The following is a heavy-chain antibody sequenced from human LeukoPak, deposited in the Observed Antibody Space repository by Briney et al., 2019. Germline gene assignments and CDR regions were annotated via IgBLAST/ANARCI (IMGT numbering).Heavy chain of an antibody. V-gene: IGHV3-30*02. CDR2: IRYDGSNK. Sequence: GGSLRLSCTASGFTFSSYGMHWVRQAPGKGLEWVAFIRYDGSNKYYADSVKGRFTISRDNSKNTLYLQMNSLRAEDTAVYYCAKELRYGRFLVMDVWGKGTTVTVSS. J-gene: IGHJ6*03. CDR1: GFTFSSYG. D-gene: IGHD3-3*01. CDR3: AKELRYGRFLVMDV.